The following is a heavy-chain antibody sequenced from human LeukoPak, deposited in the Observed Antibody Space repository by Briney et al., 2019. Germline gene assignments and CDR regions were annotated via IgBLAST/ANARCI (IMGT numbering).Heavy chain of an antibody. D-gene: IGHD6-13*01. Sequence: GGSLRLSCAASGFAFSSYAMHWVRQAPGKGLEWVAVISYDGSNKYYADSVKGRFTISRDSSKNTLYLQMNSLRAEDTAVYYCARRPIAAAGTNYFDYWGQGTLVTVSS. CDR3: ARRPIAAAGTNYFDY. V-gene: IGHV3-30-3*01. CDR2: ISYDGSNK. CDR1: GFAFSSYA. J-gene: IGHJ4*02.